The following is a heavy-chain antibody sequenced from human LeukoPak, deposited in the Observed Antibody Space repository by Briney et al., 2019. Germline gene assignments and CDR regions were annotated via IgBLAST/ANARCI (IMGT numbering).Heavy chain of an antibody. D-gene: IGHD6-19*01. CDR2: ISSSSSSI. CDR1: GFTFSSYA. CDR3: AEAGLGYSSGWYSS. J-gene: IGHJ5*02. Sequence: GGSLRLSCAASGFTFSSYAMSWVRQAPGKGLEWVSYISSSSSSIYDADSVKGRFTISRDNAKNSLYLQMNSPRAEDTAVYYCAEAGLGYSSGWYSSWGQGTLVTVSS. V-gene: IGHV3-48*04.